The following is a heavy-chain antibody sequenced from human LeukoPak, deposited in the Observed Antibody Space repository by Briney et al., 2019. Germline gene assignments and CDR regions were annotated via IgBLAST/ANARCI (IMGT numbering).Heavy chain of an antibody. Sequence: GGSLRLSCAASGFTFSNAWMSWVRQAPGKGLEWVGRIKSKTDGGTTDYAAPVKGRFTVSRDDSKNTLYLQMNSLKTEDTAVYYSTTAPPRSGLDCWGQGTLVTVSS. CDR1: GFTFSNAW. D-gene: IGHD6-19*01. CDR3: TTAPPRSGLDC. J-gene: IGHJ4*02. CDR2: IKSKTDGGTT. V-gene: IGHV3-15*01.